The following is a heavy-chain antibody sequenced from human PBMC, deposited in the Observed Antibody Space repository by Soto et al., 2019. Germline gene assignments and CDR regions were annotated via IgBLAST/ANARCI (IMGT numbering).Heavy chain of an antibody. J-gene: IGHJ5*02. V-gene: IGHV4-59*01. CDR1: GGSISSSY. D-gene: IGHD4-17*01. CDR2: FYYSGST. CDR3: ARHPDYVDYVGWFDP. Sequence: QVQLQESGPGLVKPSETLSLTCTVSGGSISSSYWSWIRQPPGKGLEWIGYFYYSGSTNYNPSLKSRVTISIDTSKNQCSLKLRSVTAADTAVYYCARHPDYVDYVGWFDPWGQGTLVTVSS.